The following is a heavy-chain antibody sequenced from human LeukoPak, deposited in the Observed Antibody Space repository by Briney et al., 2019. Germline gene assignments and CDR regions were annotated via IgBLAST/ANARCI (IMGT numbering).Heavy chain of an antibody. D-gene: IGHD3-10*01. CDR2: ISSSSSYI. J-gene: IGHJ4*02. V-gene: IGHV3-21*01. CDR3: ARGSGSYRDFDY. CDR1: GFTFSSYS. Sequence: GGSLRLSCAACGFTFSSYSMNWVRQAPGKGLEWVSSISSSSSYIYYADSVKGRFTISRDNAKNSLYLQMNSLRAEDTAVYYCARGSGSYRDFDYWGQGTLVTVSS.